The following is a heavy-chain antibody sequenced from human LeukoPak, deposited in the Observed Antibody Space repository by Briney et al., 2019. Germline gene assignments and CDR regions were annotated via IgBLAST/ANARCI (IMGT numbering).Heavy chain of an antibody. J-gene: IGHJ4*02. CDR2: IGSSGDST. CDR3: AKIRWSPYYFDY. D-gene: IGHD4-23*01. Sequence: GGSLRLSCAASGFTFSSYAMSWVRQAPGKGLEWVSTIGSSGDSTSCADSVKGRFTISRDNSKNTLYLQMNSLRAEDTAVYYCAKIRWSPYYFDYWGQGTLVNVSS. V-gene: IGHV3-23*01. CDR1: GFTFSSYA.